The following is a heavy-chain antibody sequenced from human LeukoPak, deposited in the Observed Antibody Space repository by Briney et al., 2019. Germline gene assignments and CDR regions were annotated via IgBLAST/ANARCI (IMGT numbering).Heavy chain of an antibody. CDR1: GYTFTGYY. J-gene: IGHJ4*02. V-gene: IGHV1-2*02. Sequence: ASVKVSCKASGYTFTGYYMHWVRQAPGQGLEWMGWINPISGGTNYAQKFQGRVTMTRDTSTSTVSMDLSSLTSEDTAVYYCARDPEANWAFFDYWGQGTLVTVSS. CDR2: INPISGGT. D-gene: IGHD7-27*01. CDR3: ARDPEANWAFFDY.